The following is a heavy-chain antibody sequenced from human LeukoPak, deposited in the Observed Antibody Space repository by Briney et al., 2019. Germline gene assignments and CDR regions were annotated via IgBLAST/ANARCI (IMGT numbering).Heavy chain of an antibody. J-gene: IGHJ4*02. V-gene: IGHV3-23*01. CDR2: ISGSGGST. D-gene: IGHD6-13*01. CDR3: AHISSSWPDY. Sequence: GGSLRLSCAASGFTLSSYAMSWVRQAPGKGLEWVSAISGSGGSTYYADSVKGRFTISRDTSKNTPYLQMNSLRAEDTAVYYCAHISSSWPDYWGQGTLVTVSS. CDR1: GFTLSSYA.